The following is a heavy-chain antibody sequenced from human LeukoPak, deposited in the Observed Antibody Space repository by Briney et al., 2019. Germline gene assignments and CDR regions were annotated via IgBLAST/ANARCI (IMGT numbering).Heavy chain of an antibody. Sequence: SETPSLTCTVSGGSISSSSYYWGWIRQPPGKGLEWIGSIYYSGSTYYNPSLKSRVTISVDTSKNQFSLKLSSVTAADTAVYYCARSWTTPGNFDYWGQGTLVTVSS. CDR2: IYYSGST. J-gene: IGHJ4*02. V-gene: IGHV4-39*07. CDR1: GGSISSSSYY. CDR3: ARSWTTPGNFDY. D-gene: IGHD3-10*01.